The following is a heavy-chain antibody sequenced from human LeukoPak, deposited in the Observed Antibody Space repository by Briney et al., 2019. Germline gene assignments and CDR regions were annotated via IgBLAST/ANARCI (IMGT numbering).Heavy chain of an antibody. CDR2: ISGSGGST. CDR1: GFPFSSYA. V-gene: IGHV3-23*01. J-gene: IGHJ4*02. D-gene: IGHD1-26*01. CDR3: AKDQWELPQYYFDY. Sequence: GGSLRLSCAASGFPFSSYAMSWVRQAPGKGLEWVSAISGSGGSTYYADSVKGRFTISRDNSKNTLYLQMNSLRAEDTAVYYCAKDQWELPQYYFDYWGQGTLVTVSS.